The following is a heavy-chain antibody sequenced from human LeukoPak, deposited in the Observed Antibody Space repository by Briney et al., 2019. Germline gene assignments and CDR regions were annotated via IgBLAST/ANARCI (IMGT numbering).Heavy chain of an antibody. J-gene: IGHJ6*03. D-gene: IGHD2-2*02. CDR1: GFTFSSYW. CDR3: ARAGVVVPAAILDYYYYYMDV. Sequence: GGSLRLSCAASGFTFSSYWMSWVRQAPGKGLEWVANIKQDGSEKYYVDSVKGRFTISRDNAKNSLYLQMNSLRAEDTAVYYCARAGVVVPAAILDYYYYYMDVWGKGTTVTVSS. CDR2: IKQDGSEK. V-gene: IGHV3-7*01.